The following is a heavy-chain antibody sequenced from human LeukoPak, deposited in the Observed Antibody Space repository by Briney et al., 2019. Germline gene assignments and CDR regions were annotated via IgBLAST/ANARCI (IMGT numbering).Heavy chain of an antibody. V-gene: IGHV4-59*01. CDR1: GGSISSYY. J-gene: IGHJ6*03. Sequence: SETLSLTCTVSGGSISSYYWSWIRQPPGKGLEWIGYIYYSGSTNYNPSLKSRVTISVDTSKNQFSLKLSSVTAADTAVYYCARLVGYSYGYYYYYYMDVWGKGTTVTISS. CDR3: ARLVGYSYGYYYYYYMDV. D-gene: IGHD5-18*01. CDR2: IYYSGST.